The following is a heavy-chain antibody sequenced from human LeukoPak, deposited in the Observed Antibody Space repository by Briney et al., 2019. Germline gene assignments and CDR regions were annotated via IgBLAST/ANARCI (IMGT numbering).Heavy chain of an antibody. J-gene: IGHJ4*02. CDR3: AKAPRYSSSSY. Sequence: GRSLRLSCGDSTFNFSDYGMHWVRQAPGKGLEWLALISYDGRTKFYADSLKGRFTISRDISKDTLYLQMNSLRAEDTAVYYCAKAPRYSSSSYWGQGTLVTVSS. CDR1: TFNFSDYG. V-gene: IGHV3-30*18. D-gene: IGHD6-6*01. CDR2: ISYDGRTK.